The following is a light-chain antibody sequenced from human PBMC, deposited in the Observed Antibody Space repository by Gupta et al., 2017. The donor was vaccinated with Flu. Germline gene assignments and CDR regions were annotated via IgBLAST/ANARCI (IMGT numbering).Light chain of an antibody. CDR2: KDS. V-gene: IGLV3-25*02. CDR3: QSTDNSCPYHYV. CDR1: ALPKEY. J-gene: IGLJ1*01. Sequence: SYELTQPPSVSVSPGQTARITCSGDALPKEYAYWYQQKSGQAPVLVIYKDSERPSGIPERFSGSTSGTTGTLTISGVQAEDEADYYCQSTDNSCPYHYVFGSWTKVTVL.